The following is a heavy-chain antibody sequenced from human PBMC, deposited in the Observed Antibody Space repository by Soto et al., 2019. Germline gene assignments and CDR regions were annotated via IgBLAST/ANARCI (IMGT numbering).Heavy chain of an antibody. J-gene: IGHJ3*02. CDR2: INAGNGNT. CDR3: GVSDYDFWSGSDDFDI. Sequence: AAVKVSCKASGYTFTSYAMHWVRQAPGQRLEWMGWINAGNGNTKYSQKFQGRVTITRDTSASTAYMELSSLRSEDTAVYYCGVSDYDFWSGSDDFDIWGQGTMVTVSS. D-gene: IGHD3-3*01. CDR1: GYTFTSYA. V-gene: IGHV1-3*01.